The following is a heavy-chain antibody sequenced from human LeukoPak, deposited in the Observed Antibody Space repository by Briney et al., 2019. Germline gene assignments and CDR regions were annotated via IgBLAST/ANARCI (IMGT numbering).Heavy chain of an antibody. V-gene: IGHV3-7*01. Sequence: GGSLRLSCAASGFTFSTFWMSWVRQAPGRGLEWVANIKQDGSGNYYVDSVKGRFTISRDDAKNSLYLQMNSLRAEDTAVYYCARGLSGYSSSLGYWGQGTLVTVSS. CDR2: IKQDGSGN. CDR3: ARGLSGYSSSLGY. D-gene: IGHD6-6*01. CDR1: GFTFSTFW. J-gene: IGHJ4*02.